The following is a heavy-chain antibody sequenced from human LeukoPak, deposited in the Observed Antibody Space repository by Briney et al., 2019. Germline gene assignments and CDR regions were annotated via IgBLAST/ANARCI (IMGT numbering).Heavy chain of an antibody. CDR3: ARGLVEDCQVPHFDY. D-gene: IGHD2-2*01. Sequence: GGSLRLSCAASGFTVSSCSMNWVRHAPGKGLEWVSYISRTGGTTYYPDSVKGRFTISRENEKNSLFLQINSLRDEDTAVYYCARGLVEDCQVPHFDYWGRGTRVSVSS. CDR1: GFTVSSCS. V-gene: IGHV3-48*02. CDR2: ISRTGGTT. J-gene: IGHJ4*02.